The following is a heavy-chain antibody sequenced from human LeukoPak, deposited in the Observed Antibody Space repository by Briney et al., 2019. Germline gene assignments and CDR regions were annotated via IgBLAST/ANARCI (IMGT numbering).Heavy chain of an antibody. CDR3: ALGRSGYFDY. CDR1: VGTFTIYA. J-gene: IGHJ4*02. V-gene: IGHV1-69*01. D-gene: IGHD3-3*01. CDR2: IIPIFGTA. Sequence: GASVKVSLKASVGTFTIYAISWVRHAPGQGLEWMGGIIPIFGTANYAQKFQARVTITADESTSTAYIELSRLRSEDTAVYYCALGRSGYFDYWGQGTLVTVSA.